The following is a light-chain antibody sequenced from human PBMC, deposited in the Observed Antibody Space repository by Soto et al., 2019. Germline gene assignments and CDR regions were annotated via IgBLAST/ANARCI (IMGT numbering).Light chain of an antibody. CDR2: DAS. CDR1: QSISTW. CDR3: QHYFRYTWT. J-gene: IGKJ1*01. Sequence: DLQTTQSPSSLCASVGGRFNITSPASQSISTWLAWYQQQPGRAPRXXMYDASTLQSGVPSTFSASGSGTEFTLTISRLQNDDFSSYDCQHYFRYTWTFGQGTKVDIK. V-gene: IGKV1-5*01.